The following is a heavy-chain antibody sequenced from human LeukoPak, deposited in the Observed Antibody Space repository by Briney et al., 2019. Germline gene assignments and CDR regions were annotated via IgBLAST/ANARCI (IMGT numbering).Heavy chain of an antibody. CDR2: IYYSGST. Sequence: SETLSLTCTVSGGSISSSSYYWGWIRQPPGKGLEWIGSIYYSGSTYYNPSLKSRVTISVDTSKNQFSLKLSSVTAADTAVYYCARAIVPLRFLEWLPPLYYYYMDVWGKGTTVTVSS. V-gene: IGHV4-39*07. CDR1: GGSISSSSYY. J-gene: IGHJ6*03. D-gene: IGHD3-3*01. CDR3: ARAIVPLRFLEWLPPLYYYYMDV.